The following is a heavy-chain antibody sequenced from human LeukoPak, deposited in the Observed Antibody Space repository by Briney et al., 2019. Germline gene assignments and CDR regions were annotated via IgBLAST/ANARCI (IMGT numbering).Heavy chain of an antibody. CDR2: FHYSGST. V-gene: IGHV4-38-2*02. Sequence: SETLSLTCTVSGYSIISGYSWEWIRQPPGKGLEWIGSFHYSGSTYYDPSLMSRVTISGDTSKNQFSLRLSSVTAADTAVYYCARAYCSSTSCYTEGWFDPWGQGTLVTVSS. CDR3: ARAYCSSTSCYTEGWFDP. D-gene: IGHD2-2*02. J-gene: IGHJ5*02. CDR1: GYSIISGYS.